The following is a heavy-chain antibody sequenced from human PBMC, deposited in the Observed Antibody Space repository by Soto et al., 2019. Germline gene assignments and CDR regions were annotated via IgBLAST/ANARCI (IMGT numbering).Heavy chain of an antibody. CDR2: ISSGSTNI. D-gene: IGHD3-3*01. CDR1: GFTFSDFY. Sequence: PGGSLRLSCAASGFTFSDFYMSWIRQAPGKGLEWISYISSGSTNIFYADSVKGRFTISRDNAKNSLYLQMNSLRAEDTAVYYCARDRITIFGVVIDDAFDIWGQGTMVTVSS. CDR3: ARDRITIFGVVIDDAFDI. V-gene: IGHV3-11*04. J-gene: IGHJ3*02.